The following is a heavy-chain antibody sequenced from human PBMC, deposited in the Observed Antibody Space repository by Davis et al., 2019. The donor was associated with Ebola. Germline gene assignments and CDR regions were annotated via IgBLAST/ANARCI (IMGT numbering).Heavy chain of an antibody. V-gene: IGHV1-3*04. CDR1: GYNLTTYA. CDR2: INTGNGNA. CDR3: ARQGTMLRGLYYYYYMDV. Sequence: ASVKVSCKASGYNLTTYAMHWVRQAPGQRLEWMGSINTGNGNAKYSQKFQDRVTITRDTSASTAYMELSSLRSEDTAKYYCARQGTMLRGLYYYYYMDVWGIGTTVTVSS. J-gene: IGHJ6*03. D-gene: IGHD3-10*01.